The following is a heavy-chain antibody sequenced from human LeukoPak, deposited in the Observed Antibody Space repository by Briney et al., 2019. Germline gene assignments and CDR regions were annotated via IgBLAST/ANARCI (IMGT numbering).Heavy chain of an antibody. Sequence: PGGSLRLSCAASGFTFSSYGMHWVRQAPGKGLEWVAVISYDGSNKYYADSVKGRFTISRDNSKNTLYLQMNSLRADDTAVYYCTRAGRPPRYCSGGFCYSGCDWGQGTLVTVSS. D-gene: IGHD2-15*01. CDR3: TRAGRPPRYCSGGFCYSGCD. V-gene: IGHV3-33*05. CDR1: GFTFSSYG. CDR2: ISYDGSNK. J-gene: IGHJ4*02.